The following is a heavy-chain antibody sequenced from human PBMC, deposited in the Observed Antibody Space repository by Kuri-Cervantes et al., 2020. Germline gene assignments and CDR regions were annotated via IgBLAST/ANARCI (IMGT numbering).Heavy chain of an antibody. D-gene: IGHD6-13*01. CDR3: ARHDVGALGYSCDY. J-gene: IGHJ4*02. V-gene: IGHV5-51*01. Sequence: KVSCKGSGYKFSNYWIAWVRQMRGKGLEWMGIIYPGDSDTRYSPSFQGQVTISADKSISTAYLQWSSLKASDTAMYYCARHDVGALGYSCDYWGQGTLVTVSS. CDR1: GYKFSNYW. CDR2: IYPGDSDT.